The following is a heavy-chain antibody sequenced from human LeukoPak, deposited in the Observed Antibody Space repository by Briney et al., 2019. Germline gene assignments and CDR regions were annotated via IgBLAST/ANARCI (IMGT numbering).Heavy chain of an antibody. J-gene: IGHJ4*02. CDR1: GFTFSSYA. Sequence: GGSLRLSCAASGFTFSSYAMSWVRQAPGKGLEWVSAISGSGGSTYYADSVKGRFTISRDNSKNTLYLQMNSLRSDDTAVYYCARGSIVATADFDDWGQGTLVTVS. V-gene: IGHV3-23*01. CDR2: ISGSGGST. D-gene: IGHD5-12*01. CDR3: ARGSIVATADFDD.